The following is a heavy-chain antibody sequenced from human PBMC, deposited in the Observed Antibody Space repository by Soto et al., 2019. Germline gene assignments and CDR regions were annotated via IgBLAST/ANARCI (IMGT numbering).Heavy chain of an antibody. D-gene: IGHD1-7*01. CDR2: ISYDGSDK. Sequence: QGQLVGSGGGVVQPGRSLRLSCAASGFTFSNFAMHWVRQAPGKGLEWVAFISYDGSDKFYADSVKGRFTISRDNSKNTLYLQMNSLRTEDTAVYYCAREAGTAFDYWGQGTLVTVSS. CDR1: GFTFSNFA. J-gene: IGHJ4*02. V-gene: IGHV3-30*04. CDR3: AREAGTAFDY.